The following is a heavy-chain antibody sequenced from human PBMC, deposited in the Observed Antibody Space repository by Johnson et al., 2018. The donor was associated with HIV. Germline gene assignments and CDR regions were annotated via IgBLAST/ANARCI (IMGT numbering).Heavy chain of an antibody. V-gene: IGHV3-30*03. Sequence: VESGGGVVRPGGSLRLSCAASGFTFSSYGMHWVRQAPGKGLEWVAVISYDGSNKYYADSVKGRFTISRDNSKNTLYLQMNSLRAEDTAVYYCASRYTVDAFDIWGQGTMVTVSS. CDR2: ISYDGSNK. J-gene: IGHJ3*02. D-gene: IGHD1-1*01. CDR3: ASRYTVDAFDI. CDR1: GFTFSSYG.